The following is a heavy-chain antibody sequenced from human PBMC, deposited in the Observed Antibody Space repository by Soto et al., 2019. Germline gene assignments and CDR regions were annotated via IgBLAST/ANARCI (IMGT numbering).Heavy chain of an antibody. Sequence: SETLSRTCTVSGGSISSYYWSWIRQPPGKGLEWIGYIYYSGSTNYNPSLKSRVTISVDTSKNQFSLKLSSVTAADTAVYYCAXDARGSNSGYYYYYGMDVWCQGTTVTVSS. CDR3: AXDARGSNSGYYYYYGMDV. CDR2: IYYSGST. D-gene: IGHD1-26*01. V-gene: IGHV4-59*01. CDR1: GGSISSYY. J-gene: IGHJ6*02.